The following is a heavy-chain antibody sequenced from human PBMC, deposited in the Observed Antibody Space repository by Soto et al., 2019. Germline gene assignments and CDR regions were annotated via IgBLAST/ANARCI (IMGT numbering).Heavy chain of an antibody. J-gene: IGHJ4*02. D-gene: IGHD6-19*01. CDR3: ARGDRSGPLDS. CDR2: ISYDGSNK. CDR1: GFTFSSYA. Sequence: GGSLRLSCAASGFTFSSYAMHWVRQAPGKGLEWVAVISYDGSNKYYADSVKGRFTISRDNSKNTLYLQMNSLRAEDTAVFYCARGDRSGPLDSWGQGTLVTVSS. V-gene: IGHV3-30-3*01.